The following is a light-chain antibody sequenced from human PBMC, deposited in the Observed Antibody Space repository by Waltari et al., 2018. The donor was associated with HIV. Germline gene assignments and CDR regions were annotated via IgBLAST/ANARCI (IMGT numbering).Light chain of an antibody. J-gene: IGLJ7*01. V-gene: IGLV1-44*01. Sequence: QSVLTQPPSASGTPGQRVTISCSGSSSNIGSYTVNWYQQLPGTAPKLLIYTNSHRPSGVPDRFSGSKSGTSASLAISGLQSEDEADYYCAAWDDSLNGRAVFGGGTHLTVL. CDR2: TNS. CDR1: SSNIGSYT. CDR3: AAWDDSLNGRAV.